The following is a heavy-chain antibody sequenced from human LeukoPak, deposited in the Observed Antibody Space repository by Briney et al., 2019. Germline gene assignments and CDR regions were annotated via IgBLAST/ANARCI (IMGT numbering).Heavy chain of an antibody. J-gene: IGHJ6*03. CDR2: INPNSGGT. V-gene: IGHV1-2*02. Sequence: ASVKVSCKASGYTFSNYYIHWVRQAPGQGLEWMGWINPNSGGTNYAQKFQGRVTMTRDTSISTAYMELSRLRSDDTAVYYCAGATGIAVAGTTTRRYYYYYMDVWGKGTTVTISS. CDR3: AGATGIAVAGTTTRRYYYYYMDV. CDR1: GYTFSNYY. D-gene: IGHD6-19*01.